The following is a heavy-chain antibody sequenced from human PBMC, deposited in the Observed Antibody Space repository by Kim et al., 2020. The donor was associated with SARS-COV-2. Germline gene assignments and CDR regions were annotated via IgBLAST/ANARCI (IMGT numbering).Heavy chain of an antibody. CDR3: AKDRTTGIVGARDAFDI. J-gene: IGHJ3*02. V-gene: IGHV3-23*01. Sequence: GGSLRLSCAASGFTFSSYAMSWVRQAPGKGLEWVSAISGSGGSTYYADSVKGRFTISRDNSKNTLYLQMNSLRAEDTAKYYCAKDRTTGIVGARDAFDIWGQGTMVTVSS. D-gene: IGHD1-26*01. CDR1: GFTFSSYA. CDR2: ISGSGGST.